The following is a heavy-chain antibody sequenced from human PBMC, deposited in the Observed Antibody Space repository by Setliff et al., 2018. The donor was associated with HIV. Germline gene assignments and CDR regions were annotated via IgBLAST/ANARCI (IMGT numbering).Heavy chain of an antibody. Sequence: RGESLKISCKVSGYTFTSYWIAWVRQMPGKGLEWMGIIYPGDSDTRYSPSFQGQVTISADKSITTAYLQWSSLGASDTAMYYCVSHPWGVSGWSAVYFKNWGQGTLVTVSS. V-gene: IGHV5-51*01. J-gene: IGHJ1*01. D-gene: IGHD6-19*01. CDR2: IYPGDSDT. CDR3: VSHPWGVSGWSAVYFKN. CDR1: GYTFTSYW.